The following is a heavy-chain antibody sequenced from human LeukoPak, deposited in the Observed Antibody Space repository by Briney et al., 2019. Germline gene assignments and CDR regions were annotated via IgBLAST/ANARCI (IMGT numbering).Heavy chain of an antibody. Sequence: SWTLSLTCAVFRGSFSDYYWSWIRQPPGKGVEGIGEINHNFITNYNPSLQCRGTIPVATSKNQVSPELGSVTAADPADYCFTRQWGYCRSCRPFDIWGQGTMVTLSS. D-gene: IGHD6-13*01. J-gene: IGHJ3*02. CDR2: INHNFIT. V-gene: IGHV4-34*01. CDR1: RGSFSDYY. CDR3: TRQWGYCRSCRPFDI.